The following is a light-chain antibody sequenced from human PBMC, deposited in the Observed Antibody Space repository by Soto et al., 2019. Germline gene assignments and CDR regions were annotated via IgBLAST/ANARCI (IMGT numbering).Light chain of an antibody. V-gene: IGKV1D-13*01. CDR2: AAS. J-gene: IGKJ1*01. CDR3: QQYYNLWT. CDR1: QGIRSA. Sequence: SKSPFSLSASIGDRVTITCRASQGIRSALAWYQQKPGNAPMLLIYAASTVEGGVPSRFSGSGSGTEFTLTISILQPDDVATYYCQQYYNLWTFGQGTKVDIK.